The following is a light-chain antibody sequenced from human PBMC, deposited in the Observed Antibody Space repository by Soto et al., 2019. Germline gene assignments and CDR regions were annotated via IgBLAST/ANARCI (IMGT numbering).Light chain of an antibody. CDR2: GPN. J-gene: IGLJ1*01. Sequence: QSVLTQPPSASGTPGQRVTLSCSGGSSNIGRNTVNWYQHLPGTAPELLIYGPNQRPSGVPDRFSGSKSGTSASLAISGLQSEDEADYYCAAWDDSLNAYVFGTGTKVTVL. CDR1: SSNIGRNT. V-gene: IGLV1-44*01. CDR3: AAWDDSLNAYV.